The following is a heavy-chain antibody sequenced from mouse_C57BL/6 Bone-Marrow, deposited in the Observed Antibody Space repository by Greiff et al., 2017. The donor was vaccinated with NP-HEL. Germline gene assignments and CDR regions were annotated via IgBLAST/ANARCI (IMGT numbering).Heavy chain of an antibody. CDR3: TTVTISTVGDHFAY. V-gene: IGHV14-4*01. CDR1: GFNIKDDY. Sequence: EVQLVESGAELVRPGASVKLSCTASGFNIKDDYMHWVKQRPEQGLEWIGWIDPENGDTEYASKFQGKATITADTSSNTAYLQLSSLTSEDTAVYYCTTVTISTVGDHFAYWGQGTLVTVSA. D-gene: IGHD1-1*01. J-gene: IGHJ3*01. CDR2: IDPENGDT.